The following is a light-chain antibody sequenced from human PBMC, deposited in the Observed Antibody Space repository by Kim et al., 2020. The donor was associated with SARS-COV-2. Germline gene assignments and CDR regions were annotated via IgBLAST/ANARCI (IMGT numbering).Light chain of an antibody. J-gene: IGKJ2*03. CDR2: LAS. V-gene: IGKV2-28*01. CDR1: QSLLYTNGKKY. CDR3: MQALQTPYS. Sequence: EPASISCRSSQSLLYTNGKKYLGWYLQKPGQSPQLLIYLASNRAAGVTDRISGSGSDTDFTLKINRVEAEDVGVYYCMQALQTPYSFGQGTKLEIK.